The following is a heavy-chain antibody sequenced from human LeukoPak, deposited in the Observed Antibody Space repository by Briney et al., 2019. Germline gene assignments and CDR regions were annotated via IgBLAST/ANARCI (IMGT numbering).Heavy chain of an antibody. J-gene: IGHJ4*02. V-gene: IGHV3-23*01. CDR1: GFTFSIYA. CDR3: AKQRSVSTEFSDY. D-gene: IGHD1-14*01. Sequence: GGSLRLSCAASGFTFSIYAMSWVRQAPGKGLEWVSAISGSGGSTYYADSVKGRFTISRDNSKNTLYLQMNSLRAEDTAVYYCAKQRSVSTEFSDYWGQGTLVTVSS. CDR2: ISGSGGST.